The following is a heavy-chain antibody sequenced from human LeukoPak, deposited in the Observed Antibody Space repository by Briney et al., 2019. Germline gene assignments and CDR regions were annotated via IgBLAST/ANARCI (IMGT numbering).Heavy chain of an antibody. V-gene: IGHV3-74*01. CDR1: GFTFSDYW. Sequence: GGSLRLSCTASGFTFSDYWMQWVRQVPSKGLVWVARTNRDETSTTYADSVKGRFTTSRDNAKNTLSLEMNSLRAEDTAVYYCARVRDGGAADFWGQGTLVTVSS. CDR3: ARVRDGGAADF. D-gene: IGHD4-23*01. CDR2: TNRDETST. J-gene: IGHJ4*02.